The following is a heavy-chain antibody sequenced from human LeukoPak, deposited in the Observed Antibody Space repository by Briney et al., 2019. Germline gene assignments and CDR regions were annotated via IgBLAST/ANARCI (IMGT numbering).Heavy chain of an antibody. CDR3: ASAITVAGNRHIDY. Sequence: PSQTLSLTCTVSGGSISSGSYYWSWIRQPAGKGLEWIGRIYTSGSTNYNPSLKSRVTISVDKSKNQFSLKLSSVTAADTAVYYCASAITVAGNRHIDYWGQGTLVTVSS. V-gene: IGHV4-61*02. CDR2: IYTSGST. J-gene: IGHJ4*02. CDR1: GGSISSGSYY. D-gene: IGHD6-19*01.